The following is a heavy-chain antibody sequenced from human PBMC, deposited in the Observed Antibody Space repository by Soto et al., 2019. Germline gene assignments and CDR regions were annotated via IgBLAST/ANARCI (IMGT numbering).Heavy chain of an antibody. CDR2: FNPTGDTA. CDR1: GYTFTSYY. V-gene: IGHV1-46*01. D-gene: IGHD5-18*01. Sequence: KVSCKASGYTFTSYYIHWVRQAPGQGLEWMGIFNPTGDTASYAQKLQGRVTMTRDTSTGTAYMELGSLRSEDTAVYYCARGGRIVDTGIGYYYYHAMDVWGQGTTVTVSS. CDR3: ARGGRIVDTGIGYYYYHAMDV. J-gene: IGHJ6*02.